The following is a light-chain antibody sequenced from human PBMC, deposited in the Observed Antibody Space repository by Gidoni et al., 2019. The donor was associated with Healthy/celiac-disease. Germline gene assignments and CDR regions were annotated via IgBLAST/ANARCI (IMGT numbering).Light chain of an antibody. CDR2: GKN. V-gene: IGLV3-19*01. J-gene: IGLJ3*02. CDR3: NSRDSSGNLLV. CDR1: SLRSYY. Sequence: SSELPQDPAVSVALGQTVRITCQGDSLRSYYASWYQQKPGQAPVLVIYGKNNRPSGIPDRFSGSSSGNTASLTITGAQAEDEADYYGNSRDSSGNLLVFGGGTKLTVL.